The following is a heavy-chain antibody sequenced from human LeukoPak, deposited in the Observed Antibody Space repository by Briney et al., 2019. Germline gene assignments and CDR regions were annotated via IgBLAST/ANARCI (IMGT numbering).Heavy chain of an antibody. D-gene: IGHD3-9*01. CDR3: AKDLRYDILTHFDP. J-gene: IGHJ5*02. Sequence: PGGSLRLSCAASGFPISTYAMSWVRQAPGMRLEWVSSISDGGDSTHYADSVEGRFTISRDNSKNTLDLQMNSLRAEDTAVYYCAKDLRYDILTHFDPWGQGTLVTVSS. V-gene: IGHV3-23*01. CDR2: ISDGGDST. CDR1: GFPISTYA.